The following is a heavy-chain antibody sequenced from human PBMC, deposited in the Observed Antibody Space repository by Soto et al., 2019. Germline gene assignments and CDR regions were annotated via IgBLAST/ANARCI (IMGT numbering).Heavy chain of an antibody. CDR1: GGTFSSYA. CDR3: ATKGGYCTSTSCYLLYY. V-gene: IGHV1-69*01. CDR2: IIPIFGTA. Sequence: QVQLVQSGAEVKKPGSSVKVSCKASGGTFSSYAISWVRQAPGQGLEWMGGIIPIFGTANYAQKFQGRVKITADESTSTDYMELRSLRSEDTAVYYCATKGGYCTSTSCYLLYYWGQGTLVTVSS. J-gene: IGHJ4*02. D-gene: IGHD2-2*01.